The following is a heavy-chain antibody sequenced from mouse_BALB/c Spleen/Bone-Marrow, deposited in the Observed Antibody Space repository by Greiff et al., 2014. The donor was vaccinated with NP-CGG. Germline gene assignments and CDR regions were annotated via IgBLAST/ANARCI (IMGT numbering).Heavy chain of an antibody. CDR3: ARGFPFDY. J-gene: IGHJ2*01. Sequence: QVQLQQSGAELARPGASVKLSCKASGYTFTSYWMQWVKQRPGQGLEWIGAIYPGDGDTRNTQKFKGKATLTADKSSSTAYMQLSSLASEDSAVYYCARGFPFDYWGQGTTLTVSS. V-gene: IGHV1-87*01. CDR1: GYTFTSYW. CDR2: IYPGDGDT.